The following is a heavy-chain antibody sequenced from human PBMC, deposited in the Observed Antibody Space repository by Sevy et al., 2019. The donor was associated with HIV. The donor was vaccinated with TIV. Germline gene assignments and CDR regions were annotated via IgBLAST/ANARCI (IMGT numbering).Heavy chain of an antibody. V-gene: IGHV3-48*01. D-gene: IGHD2-2*03. CDR3: ASAGYCSSTSCYAYYYYYYGMDV. CDR2: ISSSSSTI. CDR1: GFTFSSYS. J-gene: IGHJ6*02. Sequence: GSLRLSCAASGFTFSSYSMNWVRQAPGKGLEWVSYISSSSSTIYYADSVKGRFTISRDNAKNSLYLQMNSLRAEDTAVYYCASAGYCSSTSCYAYYYYYYGMDVWGQGTTVTVSS.